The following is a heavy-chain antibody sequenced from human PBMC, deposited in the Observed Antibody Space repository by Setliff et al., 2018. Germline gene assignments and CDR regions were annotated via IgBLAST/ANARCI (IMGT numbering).Heavy chain of an antibody. Sequence: SETLSLTCTVSGASVRSHYWSWIRQPPGKGLEWIGFIFYSRDTKSNPSLKSRVTMSVDTSKNQFSLKLSSVTAADTAVYYYARDRTYYGSGTYTRWFDYWGQGTLVTVSS. CDR1: GASVRSHY. V-gene: IGHV4-59*02. D-gene: IGHD3-10*01. CDR3: ARDRTYYGSGTYTRWFDY. CDR2: IFYSRDT. J-gene: IGHJ4*02.